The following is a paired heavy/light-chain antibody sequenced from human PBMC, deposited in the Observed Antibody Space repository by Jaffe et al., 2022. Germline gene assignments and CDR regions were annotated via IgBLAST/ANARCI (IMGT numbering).Light chain of an antibody. CDR2: GVS. CDR1: QTISSSY. J-gene: IGKJ2*01. CDR3: QQYGSSYT. Sequence: EIVLTQSPGTLSLSPGERATLSCRASQTISSSYLAWYQQKPGQAPRLLIYGVSTRATGIPDRFSGSGSGTDFTLTISRLEPEDFAVYYCQQYGSSYTFGQGTKLEIK. V-gene: IGKV3-20*01.
Heavy chain of an antibody. CDR3: ARGDRPQRWFDP. D-gene: IGHD3-10*01. J-gene: IGHJ5*02. CDR2: IYHSGDT. Sequence: QVQLQESGPGLVKPSETLSLTCAVSGYSISNGYYWAWIRQPPGKGLEWIANIYHSGDTYYNPSLESRVTISVDTSNNQFSLNLNSMTAADTAVYFCARGDRPQRWFDPWGQGTLVTVSS. V-gene: IGHV4-38-2*01. CDR1: GYSISNGYY.